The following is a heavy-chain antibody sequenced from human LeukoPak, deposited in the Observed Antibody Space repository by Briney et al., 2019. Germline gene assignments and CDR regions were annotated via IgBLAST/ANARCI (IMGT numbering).Heavy chain of an antibody. Sequence: ASVKVSCKASGYTFTSYGISWVRQAPGQGLGWMGWISAYNGNTNYAQKFQGRVTITRSTSISTAYMELSSLRSEDTAVYYCAIYYGSGSYYNYDYWGQGTLVTVSS. V-gene: IGHV1-18*01. CDR2: ISAYNGNT. J-gene: IGHJ4*02. D-gene: IGHD3-10*01. CDR3: AIYYGSGSYYNYDY. CDR1: GYTFTSYG.